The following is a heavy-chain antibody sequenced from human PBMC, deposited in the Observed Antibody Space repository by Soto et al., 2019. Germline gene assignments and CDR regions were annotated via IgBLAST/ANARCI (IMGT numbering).Heavy chain of an antibody. J-gene: IGHJ6*02. CDR1: GYSFTNYW. Sequence: GASLKISCKGSGYSFTNYWIGWVRQMPGKAVEWKWIIYPGDSDTRSSPSFQGLVTISANKSITSDYLQWISLKASATALYYCSRHGVYCSGGSCVGCNFYYYCMDVWGQYTSVTVSS. CDR3: SRHGVYCSGGSCVGCNFYYYCMDV. CDR2: IYPGDSDT. V-gene: IGHV5-51*01. D-gene: IGHD2-15*01.